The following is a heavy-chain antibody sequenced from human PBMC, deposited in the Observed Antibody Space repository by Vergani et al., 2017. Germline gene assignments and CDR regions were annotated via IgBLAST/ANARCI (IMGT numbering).Heavy chain of an antibody. CDR3: AKANPRNSGYDYLYYYHAMDV. J-gene: IGHJ6*02. CDR1: GFTFSSHA. Sequence: EVQLLQSEGAVVQPGGSLRLSCVASGFTFSSHAMSWVRQGHGQGLEWVSSIKNTGDSTHYADSVKGRFTISRDNSKNTLYLQMNSLRVEVTAVYYCAKANPRNSGYDYLYYYHAMDVWGQGTTVTVSS. V-gene: IGHV3-23*01. D-gene: IGHD5-12*01. CDR2: IKNTGDST.